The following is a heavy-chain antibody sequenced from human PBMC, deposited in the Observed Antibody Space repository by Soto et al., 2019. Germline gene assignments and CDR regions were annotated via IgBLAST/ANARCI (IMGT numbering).Heavy chain of an antibody. V-gene: IGHV1-18*01. D-gene: IGHD3-9*01. J-gene: IGHJ4*02. CDR1: GYMFTING. CDR3: ARDKDWDLDN. Sequence: QVQVVQSGSEEKKPGASVKVSCKTSGYMFTINGISWVRQVPGQGLEWMGWISTNSGNTKFAQNFQDRVTLTTDTSTSTAYMELRSLRSDDTAIYYCARDKDWDLDNWGQGTLVTVSS. CDR2: ISTNSGNT.